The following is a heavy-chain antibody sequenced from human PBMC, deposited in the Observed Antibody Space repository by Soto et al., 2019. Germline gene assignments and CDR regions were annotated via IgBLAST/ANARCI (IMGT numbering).Heavy chain of an antibody. CDR3: AKGIRRFLEWSAPIS. V-gene: IGHV3-30*18. Sequence: PGGSLRLSCAASGFTFSSYGMHWVRQAPGKGLEWVAVISYDGSNKYYADSVKGRFTISRDNSKNTLYLQMNSLRAEDTAVYYCAKGIRRFLEWSAPISWGQGTLVTVSS. D-gene: IGHD3-3*01. CDR1: GFTFSSYG. J-gene: IGHJ5*02. CDR2: ISYDGSNK.